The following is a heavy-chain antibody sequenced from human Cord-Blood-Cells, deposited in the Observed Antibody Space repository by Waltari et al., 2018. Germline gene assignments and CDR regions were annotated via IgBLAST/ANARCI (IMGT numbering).Heavy chain of an antibody. D-gene: IGHD3-16*02. Sequence: QVQLQQWGAGLLKPSETLSLTCAVYGGSFSGYYWSWIRQPPGKGLEWIGEINHSGSPNDNPSLKSRVTISVDTSKNQLSLKLSSVTAAATAVYYCAREITFGGVIVGRPNWFDPWGQGTLVTVSS. V-gene: IGHV4-34*01. J-gene: IGHJ5*02. CDR1: GGSFSGYY. CDR3: AREITFGGVIVGRPNWFDP. CDR2: INHSGSP.